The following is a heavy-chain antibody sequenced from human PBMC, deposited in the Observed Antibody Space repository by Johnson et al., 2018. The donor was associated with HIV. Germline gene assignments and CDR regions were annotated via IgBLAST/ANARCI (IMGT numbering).Heavy chain of an antibody. J-gene: IGHJ3*02. D-gene: IGHD3-3*01. CDR1: GFTVSSNY. Sequence: VQLVESGGGLVQPGGSLRLSCAASGFTVSSNYMSWVRQAPGKGLEWVSVIYSGGSTYYADSVKGRFTISRDNSKNTLYLQMNSLRAEDTALYYCARDVAGYNFWSDYRSDVFDIWGQGTVVTVSS. CDR2: IYSGGST. CDR3: ARDVAGYNFWSDYRSDVFDI. V-gene: IGHV3-66*01.